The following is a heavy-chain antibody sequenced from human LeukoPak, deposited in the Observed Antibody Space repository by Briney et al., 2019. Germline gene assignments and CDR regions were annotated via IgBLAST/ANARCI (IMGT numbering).Heavy chain of an antibody. CDR2: INTNTGNP. D-gene: IGHD6-13*01. CDR1: GYTFTSYA. J-gene: IGHJ4*02. Sequence: ASVKVSCKASGYTFTSYAMNWVRQALGQGLEWMGWINTNTGNPTYAQGFTGRFVFSLDTSVSTAYLQISSLKAEDTAVYYCARDQRGYSSSWQLDYWGQGTLVTVSS. CDR3: ARDQRGYSSSWQLDY. V-gene: IGHV7-4-1*02.